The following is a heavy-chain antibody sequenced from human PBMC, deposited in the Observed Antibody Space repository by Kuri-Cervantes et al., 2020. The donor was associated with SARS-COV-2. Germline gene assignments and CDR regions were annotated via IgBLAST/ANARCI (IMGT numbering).Heavy chain of an antibody. V-gene: IGHV3-9*01. Sequence: GGSLRLSCVASGFTFDDYGMHWVRQAPGKGLEWVSGINWNSGSIGYADSVKGRFTISRDNAKNSLYLQMNSLRPEDTALYYCAKDYMTTVTTGAFDIWGQGTTVTVSS. CDR2: INWNSGSI. D-gene: IGHD4-17*01. CDR3: AKDYMTTVTTGAFDI. CDR1: GFTFDDYG. J-gene: IGHJ3*02.